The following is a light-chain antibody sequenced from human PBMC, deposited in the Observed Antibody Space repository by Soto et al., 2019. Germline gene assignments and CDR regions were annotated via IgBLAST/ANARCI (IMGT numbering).Light chain of an antibody. V-gene: IGLV2-14*01. CDR2: EVS. Sequence: SALTQPASVSGSPGQSITISCTGTSSDVGVYNYVSWYQQHPGKAPKLMIYEVSKRPSGVSNRFSGSKSGNTASLPISGPQAEDEAEYYCSSYTSRSTLVFGGGTQLTVL. CDR3: SSYTSRSTLV. CDR1: SSDVGVYNY. J-gene: IGLJ3*02.